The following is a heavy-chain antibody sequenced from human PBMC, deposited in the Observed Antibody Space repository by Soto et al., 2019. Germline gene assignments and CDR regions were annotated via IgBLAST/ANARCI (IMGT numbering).Heavy chain of an antibody. Sequence: EVQLVESGGGLVRPGGSLRLSCAASGFIFSTYSMNWVRQAPGKGLEWVSCISSSSRNSYYADSVKGRFTISRDDAMNSLYLQMNSLTAEDTAVYYCARSEKVELGTGWFDPWGQGTLVTVSS. CDR2: ISSSSRNS. CDR3: ARSEKVELGTGWFDP. CDR1: GFIFSTYS. V-gene: IGHV3-21*01. D-gene: IGHD6-13*01. J-gene: IGHJ5*02.